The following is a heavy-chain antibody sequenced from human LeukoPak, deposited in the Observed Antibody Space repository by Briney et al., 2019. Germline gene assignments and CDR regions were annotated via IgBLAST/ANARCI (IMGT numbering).Heavy chain of an antibody. CDR3: ARGGGYSGYDMLGFDY. D-gene: IGHD5-12*01. CDR2: IYHSGST. J-gene: IGHJ4*02. CDR1: GGSISSGGYS. V-gene: IGHV4-30-2*01. Sequence: PSETLSLTCAVSGGSISSGGYSWSWIRQPPGKGLEWIGYIYHSGSTYYNPSLKSRVTISVDRSKNQFSLKLSSVTAADTAVYYCARGGGYSGYDMLGFDYWGQGTLVTVSS.